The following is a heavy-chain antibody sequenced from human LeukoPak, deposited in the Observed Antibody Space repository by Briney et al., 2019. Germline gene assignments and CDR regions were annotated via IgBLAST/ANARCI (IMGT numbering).Heavy chain of an antibody. V-gene: IGHV3-15*01. CDR2: IQSRSDGGTT. J-gene: IGHJ4*02. Sequence: GGSLRLSXTASGFPFSNAWMNWVRQAPGKGLEWVCRIQSRSDGGTTDYAAPVKGSFTSSKDDSETSVYLQMSSLHIQETAVYYCITRANWGQGTLVTVSS. CDR3: ITRAN. CDR1: GFPFSNAW.